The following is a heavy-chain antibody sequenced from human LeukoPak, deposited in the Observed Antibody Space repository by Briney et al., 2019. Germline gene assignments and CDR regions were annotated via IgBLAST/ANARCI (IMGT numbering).Heavy chain of an antibody. V-gene: IGHV4-39*01. D-gene: IGHD3-10*01. CDR2: INYSGDT. CDR1: GVSISSRTHC. Sequence: SETLSLTCSVSGVSISSRTHCWVWIRQPPGKGLEWIGSINYSGDTSYNPSLKSRLATSRDTTKNQFSLKVTSVTAADTAVYYCARYQGGTMFDIWGQGTKVTVSS. J-gene: IGHJ3*02. CDR3: ARYQGGTMFDI.